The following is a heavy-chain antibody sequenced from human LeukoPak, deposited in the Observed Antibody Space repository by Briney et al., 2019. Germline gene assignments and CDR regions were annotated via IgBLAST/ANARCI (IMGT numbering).Heavy chain of an antibody. D-gene: IGHD6-19*01. CDR3: ARALLQWRYYYYGMDV. Sequence: GASVKVSCKASGYTFTGYYMHWVRQAPGLGLEWMGWINPNSGGTNYAQKFQGRVTMTRDTSISTAYMELSRLRSDDTAVYYCARALLQWRYYYYGMDVWGQGTTVTVSS. V-gene: IGHV1-2*02. J-gene: IGHJ6*02. CDR1: GYTFTGYY. CDR2: INPNSGGT.